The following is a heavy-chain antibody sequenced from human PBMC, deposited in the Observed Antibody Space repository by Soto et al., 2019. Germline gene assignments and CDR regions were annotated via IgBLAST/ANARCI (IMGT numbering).Heavy chain of an antibody. V-gene: IGHV3-21*01. D-gene: IGHD3-9*01. CDR3: ARDPSYYDILTGYYVENYCYGMDV. CDR1: GFTFSSYS. CDR2: ISSSSSYI. J-gene: IGHJ6*02. Sequence: EVQLVESGGGLVKPGGSLRLSCAASGFTFSSYSMNWVRQAPGKGLEWVSSISSSSSYIYYADSVKGRFTISRDNAKNSLYLQMNSLRAEDTAVYYCARDPSYYDILTGYYVENYCYGMDVWGQGTTVTVSS.